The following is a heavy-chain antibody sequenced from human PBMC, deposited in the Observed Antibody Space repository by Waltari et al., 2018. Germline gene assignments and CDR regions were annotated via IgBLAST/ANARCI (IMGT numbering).Heavy chain of an antibody. CDR1: GYTFTSYD. CDR3: ARGGYCSSTSCYGGWFDP. CDR2: MNPNSGNT. D-gene: IGHD2-2*01. J-gene: IGHJ5*02. Sequence: QVQLVQSGAEVKKPGASVKVSCKASGYTFTSYDINWVRQATGQGLEWMGWMNPNSGNTGYAQKFQGRVTITRNTSRSTAYMELSSLRSEDTAVYYCARGGYCSSTSCYGGWFDPWGQGTLVTVSS. V-gene: IGHV1-8*03.